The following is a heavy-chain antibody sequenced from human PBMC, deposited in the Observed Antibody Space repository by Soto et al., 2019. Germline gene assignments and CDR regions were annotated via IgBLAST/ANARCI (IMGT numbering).Heavy chain of an antibody. D-gene: IGHD3-3*01. V-gene: IGHV5-51*01. Sequence: VCRESGKGLEWMGIIYPGDSDTRYSPSFQGQVTISADKSISTAYLQWSSLKASDSAMYYCARHVRFLGWFVHANYGIGVWRPG. CDR3: ARHVRFLGWFVHANYGIGV. J-gene: IGHJ6*02. CDR2: IYPGDSDT.